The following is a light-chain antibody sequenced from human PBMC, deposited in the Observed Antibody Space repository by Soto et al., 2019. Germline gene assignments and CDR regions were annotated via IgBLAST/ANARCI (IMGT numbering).Light chain of an antibody. Sequence: EIVLTQSPGTLSLSSGERATLSCRASQSVSSSYLAWYQQKPGQAPRLLLYGASSRATGIPDRFSGSGSGTDFTLTISRLEPEDFAVYYCQQYGGSPPGTFGQGTKLEIK. J-gene: IGKJ2*01. CDR1: QSVSSSY. CDR2: GAS. V-gene: IGKV3-20*01. CDR3: QQYGGSPPGT.